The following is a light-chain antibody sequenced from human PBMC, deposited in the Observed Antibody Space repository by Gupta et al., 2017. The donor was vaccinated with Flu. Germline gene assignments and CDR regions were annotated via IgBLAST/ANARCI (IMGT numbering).Light chain of an antibody. Sequence: STGDRVTITCRASQSISSYLNWYQQKPGKAPKLLIYAASSLQSGVPSRFSGSGSGTDFTLTISSLQPEDFATYYCQQSYSTPRSFGQGTKLEIK. CDR1: QSISSY. CDR3: QQSYSTPRS. J-gene: IGKJ2*03. V-gene: IGKV1-39*01. CDR2: AAS.